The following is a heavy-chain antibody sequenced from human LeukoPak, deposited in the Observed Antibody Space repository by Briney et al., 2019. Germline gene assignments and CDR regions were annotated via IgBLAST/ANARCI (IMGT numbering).Heavy chain of an antibody. J-gene: IGHJ4*02. CDR2: IKHDGREK. CDR1: GFTFSNSA. V-gene: IGHV3-7*01. CDR3: ARVRFPADC. D-gene: IGHD2-2*01. Sequence: GGSLRLSCAASGFTFSNSAMSWVRQAPGKGLEWLANIKHDGREKYYVDSVKGRFTISRDNAKASVYLHMNSLRVEDTAIYYCARVRFPADCWGQGTLVTVSS.